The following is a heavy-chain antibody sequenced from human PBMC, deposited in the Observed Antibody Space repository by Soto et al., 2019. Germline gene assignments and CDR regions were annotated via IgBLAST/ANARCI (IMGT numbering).Heavy chain of an antibody. D-gene: IGHD3-10*01. CDR3: AREREDKFEELLFFWFYT. CDR2: IYYSGST. CDR1: GGSVSSGSYY. Sequence: PSETLSLTCTFSGGSVSSGSYYWSWIRQPPGKGLEWIGYIYYSGSTNYNPSLKSRVTISVDTSKNQFSLKLSSVTAADTAVYYCAREREDKFEELLFFWFYTWGQRTVVPVSS. J-gene: IGHJ5*02. V-gene: IGHV4-61*01.